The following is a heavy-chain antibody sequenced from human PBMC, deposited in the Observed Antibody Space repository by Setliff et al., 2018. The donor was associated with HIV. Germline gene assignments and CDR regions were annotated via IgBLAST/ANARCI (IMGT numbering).Heavy chain of an antibody. V-gene: IGHV4-34*01. D-gene: IGHD5-12*01. Sequence: SETLSLTCAVYGGSFSGYYWSWIRQSPGKGLEWIGEINHSGSTNYNPSLKSRVTISVDTSKNQFSLKLNSVTAADTAVYYCARGSPLSWTPPGAFDIWGQGTLVTVSS. CDR2: INHSGST. CDR3: ARGSPLSWTPPGAFDI. CDR1: GGSFSGYY. J-gene: IGHJ3*02.